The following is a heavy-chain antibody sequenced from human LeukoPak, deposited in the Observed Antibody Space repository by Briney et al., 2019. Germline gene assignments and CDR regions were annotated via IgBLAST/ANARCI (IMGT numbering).Heavy chain of an antibody. CDR1: GFTLSKYL. CDR2: ISGSGGDT. Sequence: PGGALRLSCAAPGFTLSKYLGHWVRPAPGEGMGWGSAISGSGGDTYYADSVKGRFTISRDNSKNTLYLQMNSLRADDAAVYYCAREGHCSTTSCYTPFDYWGQGTLVTVSS. V-gene: IGHV3-23*01. J-gene: IGHJ4*02. D-gene: IGHD2-2*02. CDR3: AREGHCSTTSCYTPFDY.